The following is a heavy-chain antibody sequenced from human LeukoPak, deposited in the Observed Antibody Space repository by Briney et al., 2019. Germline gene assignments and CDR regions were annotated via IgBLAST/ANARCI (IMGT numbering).Heavy chain of an antibody. Sequence: PSETLSLTCTVSGRSISSSSYYWGWIRQPPGKGLEWIGSIYYSGSTYYNPSLKSRVTISVDTSKNQFSLKLSSVTAADTAVYYCARLEWLAVYFDYWGQGTLVTVSA. CDR1: GRSISSSSYY. CDR3: ARLEWLAVYFDY. J-gene: IGHJ4*02. CDR2: IYYSGST. D-gene: IGHD6-19*01. V-gene: IGHV4-39*01.